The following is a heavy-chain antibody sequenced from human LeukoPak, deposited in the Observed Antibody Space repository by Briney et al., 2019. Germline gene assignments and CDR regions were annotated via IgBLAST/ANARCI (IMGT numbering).Heavy chain of an antibody. CDR2: IIPIFGIA. J-gene: IGHJ4*02. CDR3: ARGYVSGPEVG. Sequence: ASVKVSCKASGGTFSSYAISWVRQAPGQGLEWMGRIIPIFGIANYAQKFQGRDTITADKSTSTAYMKLSSLRSEDTAVYYCARGYVSGPEVGWGQGTLATVSS. V-gene: IGHV1-69*04. D-gene: IGHD2-15*01. CDR1: GGTFSSYA.